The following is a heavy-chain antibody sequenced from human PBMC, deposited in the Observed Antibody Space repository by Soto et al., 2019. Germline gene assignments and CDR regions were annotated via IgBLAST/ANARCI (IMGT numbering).Heavy chain of an antibody. D-gene: IGHD2-15*01. Sequence: QVQLVQSGAEVKKPGSSVKVSCKAPGGTFSSYAISWERQAPGQGLEWMGGIIPIFGTANYAQKFQGRVTITADESTSTGYMELSSLRSEDPAVYYCARAPSGSISLDISYSACSGMGVWGQGTTVTVSS. CDR1: GGTFSSYA. V-gene: IGHV1-69*01. J-gene: IGHJ6*02. CDR2: IIPIFGTA. CDR3: ARAPSGSISLDISYSACSGMGV.